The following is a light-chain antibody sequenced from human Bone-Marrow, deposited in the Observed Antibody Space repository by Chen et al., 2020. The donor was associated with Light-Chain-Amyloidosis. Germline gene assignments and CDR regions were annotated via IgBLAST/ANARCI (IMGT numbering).Light chain of an antibody. CDR2: SNN. V-gene: IGLV1-44*01. Sequence: QSVLTQPPSASGTPGQRFTISCSGSSANIGSNTVNWYQQRPGTAPKLLIYSNNQRTSGDPHRFAGSRSGTSASQAISRHQSKDEAVYYYAAWDDSLNGWEFGGGTRLTVL. J-gene: IGLJ3*02. CDR1: SANIGSNT. CDR3: AAWDDSLNGWE.